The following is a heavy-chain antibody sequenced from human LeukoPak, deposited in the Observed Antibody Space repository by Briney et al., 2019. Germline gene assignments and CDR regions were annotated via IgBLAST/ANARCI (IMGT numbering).Heavy chain of an antibody. CDR3: ARERGQAAENWFDP. CDR2: ISYDGSNK. CDR1: GFTFSSYA. V-gene: IGHV3-30-3*01. D-gene: IGHD6-25*01. J-gene: IGHJ5*02. Sequence: GGSLRLSCAASGFTFSSYAMHWVRQAPGKGLEWVADISYDGSNKYYADSVKGRFTISRDNSKNTLYLQMNSLRAEDTAVYYCARERGQAAENWFDPWGQGTLVTVSS.